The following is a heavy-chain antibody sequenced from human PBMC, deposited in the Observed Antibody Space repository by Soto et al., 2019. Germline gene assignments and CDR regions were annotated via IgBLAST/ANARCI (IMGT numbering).Heavy chain of an antibody. CDR1: GGPMYGYS. CDR2: VYYDGTA. Sequence: SQTLSLTCSVSGGPMYGYSWHWIRQPPGKGLEWIGYVYYDGTATYKPSLESRVTFSVDTSKNQASLKLRSVTAADTALYYCARADRKWLDPWGQGILVTVSS. J-gene: IGHJ5*02. CDR3: ARADRKWLDP. V-gene: IGHV4-59*01.